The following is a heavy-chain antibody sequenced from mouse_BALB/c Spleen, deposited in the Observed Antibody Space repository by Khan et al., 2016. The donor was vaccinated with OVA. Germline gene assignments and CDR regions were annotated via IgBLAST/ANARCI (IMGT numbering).Heavy chain of an antibody. D-gene: IGHD2-2*01. Sequence: EVALVESGGGLVKPGGSLKLSCSASGCTFSSYAMSWVRQTPEKRLACVATISTGGHYTFYPDSVKGRFIISRDNAKNTLYLQMSSLRSEDTAMYYCARSLVDYHAMDYWGQGTSVTVSS. J-gene: IGHJ4*01. CDR1: GCTFSSYA. V-gene: IGHV5-9-3*01. CDR3: ARSLVDYHAMDY. CDR2: ISTGGHYT.